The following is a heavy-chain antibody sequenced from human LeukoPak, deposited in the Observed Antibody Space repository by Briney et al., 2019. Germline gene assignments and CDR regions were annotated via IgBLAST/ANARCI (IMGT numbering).Heavy chain of an antibody. Sequence: GGSLRLSCAAAGFTFNSYAFNWVRQAPGKGLEWVSYISSSSNVIYYTDSVKGRFTISRDNARNLLSLQMNSLRAEDTAVYYCARDRRLRSEIDYWGQGTLVTVSS. J-gene: IGHJ4*02. D-gene: IGHD4-17*01. CDR2: ISSSSNVI. V-gene: IGHV3-48*01. CDR3: ARDRRLRSEIDY. CDR1: GFTFNSYA.